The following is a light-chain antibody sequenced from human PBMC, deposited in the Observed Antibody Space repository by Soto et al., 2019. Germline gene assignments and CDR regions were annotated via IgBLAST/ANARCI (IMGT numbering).Light chain of an antibody. CDR1: KLGDKY. CDR2: QDT. J-gene: IGLJ2*01. Sequence: SYELTHPPSVSVSPGQTASITCSGDKLGDKYASWYQQKPGQSPVLVIYQDTKRPSVIPERFSGSKSGNTATLTISGTQALDEADYYCQVWDSTTVVFCGGTKGTVL. CDR3: QVWDSTTVV. V-gene: IGLV3-1*01.